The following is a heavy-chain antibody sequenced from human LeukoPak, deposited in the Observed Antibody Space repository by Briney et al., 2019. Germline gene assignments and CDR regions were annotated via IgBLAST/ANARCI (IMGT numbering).Heavy chain of an antibody. V-gene: IGHV4-59*01. CDR2: IYYTGTT. CDR3: ARHYSSGTYPLDS. J-gene: IGHJ4*02. CDR1: GASISSYY. D-gene: IGHD3-10*01. Sequence: TSETLSLTCTVSGASISSYYWSWLRQPPGKGLEWLAYIYYTGTTNYNPSPKSRVTISVDTSKNQLSLKLNSVTAADTAVYYCARHYSSGTYPLDSWGQGTLVTVSS.